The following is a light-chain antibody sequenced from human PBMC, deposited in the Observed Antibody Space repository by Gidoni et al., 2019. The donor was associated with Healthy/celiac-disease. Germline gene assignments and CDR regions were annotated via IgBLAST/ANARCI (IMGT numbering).Light chain of an antibody. Sequence: SYELTQPPSVSVSPGQTASIPCSGDKLGDKYACWYQQQPGQSPVLVIYQDSKRPSGIPELFSGSNSGNTATLTISGTQAMDEADYYCQAWDSSTVVFGGGTKLTVL. J-gene: IGLJ2*01. CDR1: KLGDKY. CDR3: QAWDSSTVV. V-gene: IGLV3-1*01. CDR2: QDS.